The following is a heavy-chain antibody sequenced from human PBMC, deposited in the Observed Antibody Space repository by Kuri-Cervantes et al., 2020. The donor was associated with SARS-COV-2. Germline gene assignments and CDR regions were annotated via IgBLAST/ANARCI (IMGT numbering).Heavy chain of an antibody. CDR1: GFTFGDYA. CDR3: SLTAIRFRSKTMFDY. Sequence: GESLKISCTASGFTFGDYAMSWFRQAPGKGLEWVGFITSKAYGGTTEYAASVKGRFTTSRDDSKSIAYLQMNSLKTEETAVYYCSLTAIRFRSKTMFDYWGQGTLVTVSS. V-gene: IGHV3-49*03. CDR2: ITSKAYGGTT. D-gene: IGHD2-21*02. J-gene: IGHJ4*02.